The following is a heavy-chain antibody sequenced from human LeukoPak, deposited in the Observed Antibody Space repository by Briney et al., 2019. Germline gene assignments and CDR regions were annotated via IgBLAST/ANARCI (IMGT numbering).Heavy chain of an antibody. D-gene: IGHD6-6*01. CDR1: GFTFSSYA. CDR2: ISGSGGST. J-gene: IGHJ4*02. CDR3: ASRDLYSSSSGRVDY. V-gene: IGHV3-23*01. Sequence: GGSLRLSCAASGFTFSSYAMSWVRQAPGKGLEWVAAISGSGGSTYYADSVKGRFTISRDNSKNTLYLQMNSLRAEDTAVYYCASRDLYSSSSGRVDYWGQGTLVTVSS.